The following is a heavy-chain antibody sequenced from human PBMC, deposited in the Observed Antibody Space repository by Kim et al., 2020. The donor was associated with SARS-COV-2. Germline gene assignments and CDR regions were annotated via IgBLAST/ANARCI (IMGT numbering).Heavy chain of an antibody. CDR2: ISSSSSYT. Sequence: GGSLRLSCAASGFTFSDYYMSWIRQAPGKGLEWVSNISSSSSYTNYADSVKGRFTISRDNAKNSLYLQMNSLRAEDTAVYYCASIWGESSGHQTSYAFDIWGQGTMVTVSS. CDR1: GFTFSDYY. CDR3: ASIWGESSGHQTSYAFDI. V-gene: IGHV3-11*06. D-gene: IGHD6-19*01. J-gene: IGHJ3*02.